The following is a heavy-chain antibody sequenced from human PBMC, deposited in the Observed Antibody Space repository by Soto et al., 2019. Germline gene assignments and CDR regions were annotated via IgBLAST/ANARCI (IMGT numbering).Heavy chain of an antibody. V-gene: IGHV4-30-4*01. Sequence: SETLCLSCCISGASISSDGYYWCWFRQPPGKGLEWIGYISYSGSTYYNPSLKSRITISVDTSKTQFSLILSSVTAADTAVFYCAREVNNYYGMDVWGQGTTVTVS. CDR1: GASISSDGYY. CDR3: AREVNNYYGMDV. J-gene: IGHJ6*02. CDR2: ISYSGST.